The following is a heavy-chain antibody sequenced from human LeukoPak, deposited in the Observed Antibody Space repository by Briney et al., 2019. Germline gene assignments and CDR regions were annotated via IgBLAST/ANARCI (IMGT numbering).Heavy chain of an antibody. V-gene: IGHV4-59*01. Sequence: PSETLSLTCTVSGGSISSYYWSWIRQPPGKGLEWIGYIYYSGSTNYNPSLKSRVTISVDTSKNQFSLKLSSVTAADTAVYYCARLKGYSGYDLGGVFDYWGQGTLVTVSS. CDR3: ARLKGYSGYDLGGVFDY. J-gene: IGHJ4*02. CDR2: IYYSGST. CDR1: GGSISSYY. D-gene: IGHD5-12*01.